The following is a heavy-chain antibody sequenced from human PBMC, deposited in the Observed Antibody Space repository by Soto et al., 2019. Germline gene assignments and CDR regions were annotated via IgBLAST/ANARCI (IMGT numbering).Heavy chain of an antibody. CDR2: ISASGGNT. V-gene: IGHV3-23*01. J-gene: IGHJ4*02. Sequence: EVQMLESGGDLAQSGGSLRLSCAGSGFTFSTYAMSWVRQAPGKGLGWVSGISASGGNTYYRDSVKGRFTISRDNSKNTLYLQMNSLRAEDTAVYFCALRKTGSFFDYWGQGTLVTVSS. CDR3: ALRKTGSFFDY. CDR1: GFTFSTYA. D-gene: IGHD1-26*01.